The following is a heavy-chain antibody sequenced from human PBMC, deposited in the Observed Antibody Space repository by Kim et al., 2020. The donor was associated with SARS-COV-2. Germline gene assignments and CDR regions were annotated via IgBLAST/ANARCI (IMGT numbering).Heavy chain of an antibody. V-gene: IGHV3-30*04. CDR1: GFTFSSYA. Sequence: GGSLRLSCAASGFTFSSYAMHWVRQAPGKGLEWVAVISYDGSNKYYADSMKGRFTISRDNSKNTLYLQMNSLRAEDTAVYYCARAPVDWYFDLWGRGTLVTVSS. CDR3: ARAPVDWYFDL. CDR2: ISYDGSNK. J-gene: IGHJ2*01. D-gene: IGHD6-19*01.